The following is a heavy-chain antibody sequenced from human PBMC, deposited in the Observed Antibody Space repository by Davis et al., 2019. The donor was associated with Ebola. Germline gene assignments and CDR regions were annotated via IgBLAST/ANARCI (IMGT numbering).Heavy chain of an antibody. CDR2: MFYNGGV. CDR3: ARADDFWSGATY. J-gene: IGHJ4*02. D-gene: IGHD3-3*01. CDR1: GVSISSYY. V-gene: IGHV4-59*01. Sequence: GSLRLSCTVSGVSISSYYWTWIRQPPGKGLEWIAYMFYNGGVNYNPSLKSRVTMSVDTSKSQFSLRLKFVTVGDTAMYYCARADDFWSGATYWGQGTLVTVSS.